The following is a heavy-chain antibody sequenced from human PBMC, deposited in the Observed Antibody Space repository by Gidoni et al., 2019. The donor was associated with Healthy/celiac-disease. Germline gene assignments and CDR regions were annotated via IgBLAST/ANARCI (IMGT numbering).Heavy chain of an antibody. CDR1: GGSISSGGYY. V-gene: IGHV4-31*03. D-gene: IGHD1-26*01. J-gene: IGHJ4*02. Sequence: QVQLQESGPGLVKPSQTLSLTCTVSGGSISSGGYYWSWIRQHPGKGLEWIGHIYYSGSTYYNPSLKSRVTISVDTSKNQFSLKLSSVTAADTAVYYCARKGRWELHSDFDYWGQGTLVTVSS. CDR2: IYYSGST. CDR3: ARKGRWELHSDFDY.